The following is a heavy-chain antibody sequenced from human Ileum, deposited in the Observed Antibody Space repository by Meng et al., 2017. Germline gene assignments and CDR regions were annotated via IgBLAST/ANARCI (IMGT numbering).Heavy chain of an antibody. D-gene: IGHD2-15*01. V-gene: IGHV4-4*02. Sequence: QVQLQESGRGLVAASGTLSLTFTVSGGSISSSFYWSWVRQSPGKGLEWIGQIYLAGSPNYNPSLESRVTISVDKSKNQFSLRLTSVTAADTAIFYCVRHGGKYFDSWGQGTLVTVSS. J-gene: IGHJ4*02. CDR3: VRHGGKYFDS. CDR1: GGSISSSFY. CDR2: IYLAGSP.